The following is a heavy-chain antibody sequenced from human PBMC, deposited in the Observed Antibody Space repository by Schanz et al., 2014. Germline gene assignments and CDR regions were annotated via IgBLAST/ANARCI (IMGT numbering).Heavy chain of an antibody. J-gene: IGHJ4*02. V-gene: IGHV1-2*06. D-gene: IGHD2-8*02. CDR2: INPNSGAT. CDR1: GGTFTGYY. Sequence: QVQLVQSGAEVKKPGSSVKVSCKASGGTFTGYYMHWVRQAPGQGLEWMGQINPNSGATIYAQNFQGRVTMTRDTSISTAYMELSRLRSDDTAVYYCARGLVRYFAYWGQGTLVTVSS. CDR3: ARGLVRYFAY.